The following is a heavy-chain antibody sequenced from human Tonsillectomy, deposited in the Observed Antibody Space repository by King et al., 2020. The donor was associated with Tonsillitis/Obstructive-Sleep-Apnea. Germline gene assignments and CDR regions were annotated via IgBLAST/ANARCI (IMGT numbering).Heavy chain of an antibody. CDR3: ARGSGDGYNSYDY. J-gene: IGHJ4*02. CDR2: ISSSSSYI. CDR1: GSTFSSYS. Sequence: VQLVESGGGLVKPGGSLRLSCAASGSTFSSYSMNWVRQAPGKGLEWVSSISSSSSYIYYADSVKGRFTISRDNAKNSLYLQMNSLRAEDTAVYYCARGSGDGYNSYDYWGQGTLVTVSS. V-gene: IGHV3-21*01. D-gene: IGHD5-24*01.